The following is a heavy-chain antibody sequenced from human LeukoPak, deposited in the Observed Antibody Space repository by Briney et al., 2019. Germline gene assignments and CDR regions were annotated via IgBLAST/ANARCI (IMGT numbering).Heavy chain of an antibody. CDR3: ATLGRDYDSSGYSFRFDY. Sequence: SVKVSCKASGGTFSSYAISWVRQAPGQGLEWMGRIVPILGIANYAQKFQGRVTITADKSTSTAYMELSSLRSEDTAVYYCATLGRDYDSSGYSFRFDYWGQGTLVTVSS. J-gene: IGHJ4*02. CDR2: IVPILGIA. D-gene: IGHD3-22*01. CDR1: GGTFSSYA. V-gene: IGHV1-69*04.